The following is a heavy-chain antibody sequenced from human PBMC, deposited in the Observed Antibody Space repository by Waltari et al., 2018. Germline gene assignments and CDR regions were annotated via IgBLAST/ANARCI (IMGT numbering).Heavy chain of an antibody. Sequence: QVQLVESGGGVVQSGRSLRLSCVGSGFTFTNHGLNWVRQAPGKGVEWVAVIWYDGRNKNYVDSVKGRFTISRDNSKNTMYVEMNRLRAEDTAVYFCARGDGGSGLGASDIWGQGTMVTVSS. CDR2: IWYDGRNK. CDR1: GFTFTNHG. D-gene: IGHD3-3*01. CDR3: ARGDGGSGLGASDI. J-gene: IGHJ3*02. V-gene: IGHV3-33*01.